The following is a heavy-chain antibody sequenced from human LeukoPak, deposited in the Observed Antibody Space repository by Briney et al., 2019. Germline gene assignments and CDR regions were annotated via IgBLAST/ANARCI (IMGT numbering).Heavy chain of an antibody. CDR3: AVHYYGSGSPLQPFDY. J-gene: IGHJ4*02. Sequence: GGSLRLSCTASGFPISSHYISWVRQAPGKGLDWVSVIYRSGGTYFADSVKGRFTISRDNSKNTLYLQMNSLRAEDTAVYYCAVHYYGSGSPLQPFDYWGQGTLVTVSS. V-gene: IGHV3-53*01. CDR2: IYRSGGT. CDR1: GFPISSHY. D-gene: IGHD3-10*01.